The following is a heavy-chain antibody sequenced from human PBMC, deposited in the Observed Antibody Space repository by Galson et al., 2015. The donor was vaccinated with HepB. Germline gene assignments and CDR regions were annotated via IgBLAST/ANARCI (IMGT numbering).Heavy chain of an antibody. J-gene: IGHJ2*01. V-gene: IGHV7-4-1*02. CDR2: INTNTGNP. D-gene: IGHD1-26*01. Sequence: SVKVSCKASGYTFISYAMNWVRQAPGQGLEWMGWINTNTGNPAYAQGFTGRFVFSLDTSVSTAYLQISSLKAEDTAVYYCARTGNSGSRGWYFDLWGRGTLVTVSS. CDR3: ARTGNSGSRGWYFDL. CDR1: GYTFISYA.